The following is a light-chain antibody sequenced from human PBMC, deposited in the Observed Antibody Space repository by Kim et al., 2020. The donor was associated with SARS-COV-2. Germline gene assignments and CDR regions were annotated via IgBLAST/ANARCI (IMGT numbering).Light chain of an antibody. J-gene: IGLJ2*01. Sequence: GQTVIISCSGGSPNIGSNSLYWYQQLPGMAPKLLIYNDNQRPSGVPDRFSGSKSGTSASLAVSGLQSDDEADFHCAAWDDSLIAVVFGGGTQLTVL. CDR3: AAWDDSLIAVV. CDR2: NDN. CDR1: SPNIGSNS. V-gene: IGLV1-44*01.